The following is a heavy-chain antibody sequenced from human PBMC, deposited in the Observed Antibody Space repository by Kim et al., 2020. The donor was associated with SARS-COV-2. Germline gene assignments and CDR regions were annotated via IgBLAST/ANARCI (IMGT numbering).Heavy chain of an antibody. V-gene: IGHV3-23*01. CDR3: ARGIVVGGSDY. Sequence: TYYADYVKGRFTISRDNSKNTMYLQMNSLRAEDTAVYYCARGIVVGGSDYWGQGTLVTVSS. CDR2: T. D-gene: IGHD3-22*01. J-gene: IGHJ4*02.